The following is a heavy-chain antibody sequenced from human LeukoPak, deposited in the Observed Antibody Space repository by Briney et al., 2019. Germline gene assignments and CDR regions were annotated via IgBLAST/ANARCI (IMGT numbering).Heavy chain of an antibody. CDR2: INHSGST. D-gene: IGHD5-12*01. V-gene: IGHV4-34*01. J-gene: IGHJ4*02. CDR3: ARHEWLRFSLDY. CDR1: GGSFSGYY. Sequence: PSETLSLTCAVYGGSFSGYYWSWIRQPPGKGLEWIGEINHSGSTNYNPSLKSRVTISVDTSKNQFSLKLSSVTAADTAVYYCARHEWLRFSLDYWGQGTLVTVSS.